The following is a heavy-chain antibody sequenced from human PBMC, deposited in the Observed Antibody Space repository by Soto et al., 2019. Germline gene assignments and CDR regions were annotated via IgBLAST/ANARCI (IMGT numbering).Heavy chain of an antibody. CDR2: IIPIFGTA. V-gene: IGHV1-69*01. D-gene: IGHD2-8*01. CDR3: ARGFKGDMVLRVRLYYSRGRDV. CDR1: GGTFSSYA. Sequence: QVQLVQSGAEVKKPGSSVKVSCKASGGTFSSYAISWVRQAPGQGLEWMGGIIPIFGTANYAQKFQGRVTITGAEPRSTANRGLGSGISENAAVYYCARGFKGDMVLRVRLYYSRGRDVWGKGPTVPVPS. J-gene: IGHJ6*04.